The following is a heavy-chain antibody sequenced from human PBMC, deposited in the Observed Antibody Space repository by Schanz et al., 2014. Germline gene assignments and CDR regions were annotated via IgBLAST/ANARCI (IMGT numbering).Heavy chain of an antibody. CDR1: GFTFSSYA. D-gene: IGHD3-9*01. CDR3: AKAEYDILTDSYSRLDP. Sequence: EVQLLESGGGLVQPGGSLRLSCAASGFTFSSYAMSWVRQAPGKGLEWVAALSGSGGSTYYADSVKGRFTISRDNSKNTLYLHMNTLRSDDTAVYYCAKAEYDILTDSYSRLDPWGQGTLVTVSS. CDR2: LSGSGGST. V-gene: IGHV3-23*01. J-gene: IGHJ5*02.